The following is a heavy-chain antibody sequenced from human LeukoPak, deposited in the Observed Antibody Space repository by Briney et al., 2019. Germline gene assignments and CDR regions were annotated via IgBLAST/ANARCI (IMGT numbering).Heavy chain of an antibody. CDR2: INPSGGST. V-gene: IGHV1-46*01. Sequence: ASVKVSCKASGYTFTSYYMHWVRQAPGQGLEWMGIINPSGGSTSYAQKFQGRVTMTRDTSTSTVYMELSSLRSEDTAVYYCARDLVDIVATGYYYGMDVWGQGTTVTVSS. CDR3: ARDLVDIVATGYYYGMDV. J-gene: IGHJ6*02. D-gene: IGHD5-12*01. CDR1: GYTFTSYY.